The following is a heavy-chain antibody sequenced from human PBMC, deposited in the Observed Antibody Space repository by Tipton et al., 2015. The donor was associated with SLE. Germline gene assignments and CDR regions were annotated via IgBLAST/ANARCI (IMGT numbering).Heavy chain of an antibody. CDR3: ARRRGGYAGFDL. CDR2: INHSGST. V-gene: IGHV4-34*01. J-gene: IGHJ2*01. CDR1: GGSFSGYY. Sequence: TLSLTCAVYGGSFSGYYWSWIRQPPGKGLEWIGEINHSGSTNYNPSLKSRVTTSVDTSKNQFSLKLSSVSAADTAVYYCARRRGGYAGFDLRGRGTLVTVSS. D-gene: IGHD5-12*01.